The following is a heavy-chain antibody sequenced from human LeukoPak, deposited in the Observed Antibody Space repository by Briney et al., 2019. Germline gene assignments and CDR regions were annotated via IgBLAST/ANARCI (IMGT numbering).Heavy chain of an antibody. D-gene: IGHD3-10*01. V-gene: IGHV3-48*03. CDR1: GFTFSSDE. CDR3: ARDYAYYGSGSYEQWFDP. CDR2: ISSSGATL. J-gene: IGHJ5*02. Sequence: GGSLRLSCAASGFTFSSDEMNWVRQAPGKGLEWVSYISSSGATLYHADSVTQGRFTISRDNAKNSLYLQMNSLRAEDTAVYYCARDYAYYGSGSYEQWFDPWGQGTLVTVSS.